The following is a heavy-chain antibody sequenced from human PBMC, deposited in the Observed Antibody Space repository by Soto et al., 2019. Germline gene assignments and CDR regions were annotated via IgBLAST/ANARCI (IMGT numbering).Heavy chain of an antibody. CDR1: GGSLSGYY. Sequence: SDTLSLICAVYGGSLSGYYWSWIRQPPGKGLEWIGEINHSGGTNYNPSLKSRVTISIDTSKNQFSLKLSSVTAADTAVYYCARSLGSSGWYYAYWGQGILVTVSS. V-gene: IGHV4-34*01. CDR2: INHSGGT. D-gene: IGHD6-19*01. J-gene: IGHJ4*02. CDR3: ARSLGSSGWYYAY.